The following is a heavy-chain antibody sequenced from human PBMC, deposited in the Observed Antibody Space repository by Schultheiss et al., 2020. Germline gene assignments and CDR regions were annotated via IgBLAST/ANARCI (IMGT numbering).Heavy chain of an antibody. V-gene: IGHV3-30*18. CDR3: AKAKRPRGHTASYYFDY. D-gene: IGHD5-18*01. J-gene: IGHJ4*02. Sequence: GGSLRLSCAASGFTFSSYAMSWVRQAPGKGLEWVAVISYDGSNKYYADSVKGRFTISRDNSKNTLYLQMNSLRAEDTAVYYCAKAKRPRGHTASYYFDYWGQGTLVTVSS. CDR2: ISYDGSNK. CDR1: GFTFSSYA.